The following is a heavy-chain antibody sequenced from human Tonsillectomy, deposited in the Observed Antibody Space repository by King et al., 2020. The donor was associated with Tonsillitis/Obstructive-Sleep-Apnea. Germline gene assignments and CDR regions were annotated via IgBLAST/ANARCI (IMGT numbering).Heavy chain of an antibody. J-gene: IGHJ6*03. Sequence: VQLVESGGRLVQPGGSLRLSCVASGFTFRNFGIYAMSWVRQAPGKALEWIATIYHSGDTYYNPSLESRVTISVDTSKNQFSLKLSSVTAADTAVYFCARHPEGDVSKKYYYYHMDVWGKGTTVTVSS. CDR2: IYHSGDT. V-gene: IGHV4-39*01. CDR1: GFTFRNFGIYA. CDR3: ARHPEGDVSKKYYYYHMDV. D-gene: IGHD5-24*01.